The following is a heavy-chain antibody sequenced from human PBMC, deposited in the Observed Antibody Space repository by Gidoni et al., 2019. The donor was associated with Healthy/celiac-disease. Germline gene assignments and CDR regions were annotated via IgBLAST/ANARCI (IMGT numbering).Heavy chain of an antibody. J-gene: IGHJ3*02. CDR2: INPSGGST. CDR1: GYTFTSYY. V-gene: IGHV1-46*01. D-gene: IGHD3-9*01. Sequence: QVQLVQSGAEVKKPGASVKVSCKASGYTFTSYYMHWVRQAPGQGLEWMGIINPSGGSTSYVQKFQGRVTMTRDTSTSTVYMELSSLRSEDTAVYYCARGRGVLRYFDWMTPDAFDIWGQGTMVTVSS. CDR3: ARGRGVLRYFDWMTPDAFDI.